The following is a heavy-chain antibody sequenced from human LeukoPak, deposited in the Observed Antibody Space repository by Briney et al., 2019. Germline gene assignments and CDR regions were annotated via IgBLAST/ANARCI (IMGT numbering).Heavy chain of an antibody. CDR1: GYTFTGYY. D-gene: IGHD5-24*01. CDR2: INPNSGGT. V-gene: IGHV1-2*06. Sequence: SVKVSCKASGYTFTGYYMHWVRQAPGQGLEWMGRINPNSGGTNYAQKFQGRVTMTRDTSISTAYMELSRLRSDDTAVYYCARGDGYNFYGMDVWGQGTTVTVSS. CDR3: ARGDGYNFYGMDV. J-gene: IGHJ6*02.